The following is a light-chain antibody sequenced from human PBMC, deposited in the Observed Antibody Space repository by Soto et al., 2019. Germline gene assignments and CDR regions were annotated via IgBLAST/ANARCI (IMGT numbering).Light chain of an antibody. CDR3: QQYEIYSPLT. CDR1: QSINSW. CDR2: KAS. Sequence: DIQMTQSPSTLSASVGDRVTITCRASQSINSWLAWYQQKPGKAPKLLIYKASGLESGVPSRFSGSGSGTDFTLTISSLQPDDFATYHCQQYEIYSPLTFGGGTKVELK. V-gene: IGKV1-5*03. J-gene: IGKJ4*01.